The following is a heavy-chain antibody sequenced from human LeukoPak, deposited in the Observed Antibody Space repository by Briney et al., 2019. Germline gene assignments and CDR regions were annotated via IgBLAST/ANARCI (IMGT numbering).Heavy chain of an antibody. D-gene: IGHD2-21*02. CDR2: IIPIFGTA. V-gene: IGHV1-69*05. CDR1: GGSFSSYA. J-gene: IGHJ6*03. Sequence: GASVKVSCKASGGSFSSYAISWVRQAPGQGLEWMGGIIPIFGTANYAQKFQGRVTITTDESTSTAYMELSSLRSEDTAAYYCARQAVTGRRDYMDVWGKGTTVTVSS. CDR3: ARQAVTGRRDYMDV.